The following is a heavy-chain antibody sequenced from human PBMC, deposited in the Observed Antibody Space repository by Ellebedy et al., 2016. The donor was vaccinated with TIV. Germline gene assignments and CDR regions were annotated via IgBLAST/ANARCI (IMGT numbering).Heavy chain of an antibody. J-gene: IGHJ4*02. V-gene: IGHV3-30*18. CDR1: GFTFRDYG. CDR2: IAYAGSYK. D-gene: IGHD5-18*01. Sequence: PGGSLRLSCAASGFTFRDYGMHWVRQAPGKGLEWVAVIAYAGSYKHYGDSVKGRFTISRDNSRNTVYLQMSSLRAEDTAVYYCTKEANRFGYDYWGQGTLVTVSS. CDR3: TKEANRFGYDY.